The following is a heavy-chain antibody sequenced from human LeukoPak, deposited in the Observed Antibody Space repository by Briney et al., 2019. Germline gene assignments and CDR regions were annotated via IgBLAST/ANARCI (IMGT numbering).Heavy chain of an antibody. J-gene: IGHJ5*02. Sequence: SETLSLTCTVSGGSISSYYWSWIRQHPGKGLEWIGSIDYSGNTYYNPSLKSRLTISEDTSKSQFSLKLRSVTAADTAVYYCAREALISNWFDPWGQGTPVTVSS. CDR3: AREALISNWFDP. CDR2: IDYSGNT. D-gene: IGHD3/OR15-3a*01. CDR1: GGSISSYY. V-gene: IGHV4-59*06.